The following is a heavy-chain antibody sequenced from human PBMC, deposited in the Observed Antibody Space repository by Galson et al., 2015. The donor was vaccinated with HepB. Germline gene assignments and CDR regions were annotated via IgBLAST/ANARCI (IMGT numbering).Heavy chain of an antibody. Sequence: SVKVSCKASGYTFTSYDINWVRQATGQGLEWMGWMNPNSGNTGYAQKFQGKVSMTRDTSISTAYMELSSLRSEDTAVYYCARALYCSGVTCSSATGYWGQGTLVTVSS. J-gene: IGHJ4*02. V-gene: IGHV1-8*01. CDR2: MNPNSGNT. D-gene: IGHD2-15*01. CDR3: ARALYCSGVTCSSATGY. CDR1: GYTFTSYD.